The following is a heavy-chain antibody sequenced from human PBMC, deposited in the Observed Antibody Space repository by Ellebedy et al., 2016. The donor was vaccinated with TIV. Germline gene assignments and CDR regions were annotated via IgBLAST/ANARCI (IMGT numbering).Heavy chain of an antibody. D-gene: IGHD1-1*01. Sequence: SETLSLXXTVSGGSASRYFWSWIRQPAGKGLEWIGRIFTSGSFNYNPSLMSRVTMSVVTSKNQISLRLNSVTAADTAVYYCARVHCSITTCDYYYMDVWGRGPWSPSP. CDR2: IFTSGSF. CDR3: ARVHCSITTCDYYYMDV. CDR1: GGSASRYF. J-gene: IGHJ6*03. V-gene: IGHV4-4*07.